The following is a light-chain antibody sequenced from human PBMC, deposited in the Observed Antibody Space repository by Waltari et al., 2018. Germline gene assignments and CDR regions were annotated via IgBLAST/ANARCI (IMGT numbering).Light chain of an antibody. CDR3: QQSRRWPQRT. V-gene: IGKV3D-15*01. CDR2: FAN. CDR1: ENVGTD. J-gene: IGKJ2*01. Sequence: EIVMTQSPVTVSVSQGEAITLSCTASENVGTDVDWERHKPGQPPRLLIYFANSRATGVPARISGSGSGTDFTLSISSLESEDFAFYYCQQSRRWPQRTFGQGTKLEI.